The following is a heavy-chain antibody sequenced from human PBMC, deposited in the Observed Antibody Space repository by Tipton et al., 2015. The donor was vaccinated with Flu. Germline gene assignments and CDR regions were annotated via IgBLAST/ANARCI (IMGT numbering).Heavy chain of an antibody. Sequence: TLSLTCTVSGYSISSGFYWGWIRQPPGKGLEWIGNIYHSGSTFYNPSLKSRVTISVDTSKNQFSLKLSSVTAADTAVYYRARGDGYNFDYWGQGTLVTVSP. CDR3: ARGDGYNFDY. D-gene: IGHD5-24*01. CDR2: IYHSGST. V-gene: IGHV4-38-2*02. J-gene: IGHJ4*02. CDR1: GYSISSGFY.